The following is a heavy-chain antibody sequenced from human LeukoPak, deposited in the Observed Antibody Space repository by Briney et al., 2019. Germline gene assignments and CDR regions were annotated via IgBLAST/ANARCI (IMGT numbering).Heavy chain of an antibody. CDR1: GGSISSSNW. D-gene: IGHD3-22*01. CDR3: ARDRLDYDSTGYPDY. Sequence: PSETLSLTCAVSGGSISSSNWWSWVRQPPGKGLEWIGEIYHSGSTNYNPSLKSRVTISVDKSKNQFSLKLSSVTAADTAVYYCARDRLDYDSTGYPDYWGQGTLVTVSS. V-gene: IGHV4-4*02. CDR2: IYHSGST. J-gene: IGHJ4*02.